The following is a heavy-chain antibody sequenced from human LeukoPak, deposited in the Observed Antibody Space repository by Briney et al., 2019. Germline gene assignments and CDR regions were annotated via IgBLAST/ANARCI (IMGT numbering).Heavy chain of an antibody. CDR3: AKDRTPTYYDFWSGYYTIDY. V-gene: IGHV3-23*01. D-gene: IGHD3-3*01. CDR2: ISGSGGST. CDR1: GFTFSSYA. Sequence: GGSLRLSCAASGFTFSSYAMSWVRRAPGKGLEWVSAISGSGGSTYYADSVKGRFTISRDNSKNTLYLQMNSLRAEDTAVYYCAKDRTPTYYDFWSGYYTIDYWGQGTLVTVSS. J-gene: IGHJ4*02.